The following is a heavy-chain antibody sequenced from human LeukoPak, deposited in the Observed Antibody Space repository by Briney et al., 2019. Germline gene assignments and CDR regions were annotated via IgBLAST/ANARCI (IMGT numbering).Heavy chain of an antibody. V-gene: IGHV3-9*01. CDR3: ARDRSGSSWYFAFDI. CDR2: ISWNSGSI. CDR1: GFTFDDYA. J-gene: IGHJ3*02. Sequence: GGSLRLSCAASGFTFDDYAMHWVRQAPGKGLEWVSGISWNSGSIGYADSVKGRFTISRDNAKNSLYLQMNSLRAEDTAVYYCARDRSGSSWYFAFDIWGQGTMVTVSS. D-gene: IGHD6-13*01.